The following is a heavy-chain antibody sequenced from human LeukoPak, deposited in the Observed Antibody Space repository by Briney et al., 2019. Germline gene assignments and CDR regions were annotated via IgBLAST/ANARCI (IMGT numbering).Heavy chain of an antibody. J-gene: IGHJ4*02. CDR2: INPRGGST. D-gene: IGHD7-27*01. CDR1: GYTFTKYN. V-gene: IGHV1-46*01. CDR3: ARAGSTGDYQAGSFEY. Sequence: GASVKVSCKASGYTFTKYNMHWVRQAPGQGLEWMGIINPRGGSTNYAQKFQGRVTMTRDMSTTSVYMDLSSLKSEDTAIYYCARAGSTGDYQAGSFEYWGQGTLVTVSS.